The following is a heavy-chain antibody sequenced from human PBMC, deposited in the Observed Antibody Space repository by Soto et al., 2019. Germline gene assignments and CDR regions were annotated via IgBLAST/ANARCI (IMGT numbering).Heavy chain of an antibody. J-gene: IGHJ5*02. V-gene: IGHV3-30*18. CDR2: ISYDGRIY. D-gene: IGHD2-8*01. CDR1: GFTVVYG. CDR3: EKAVGKVSTPFDP. Sequence: QVQLVESGGGVVQPGRSLRLSCAASGFTVVYGLHWVRQAPGKGLEWVSFISYDGRIYYYADSVKGRFTVSIANSRHTVYLEMSRVRIEDTAVYNCEKAVGKVSTPFDPGGKGNLVTVAP.